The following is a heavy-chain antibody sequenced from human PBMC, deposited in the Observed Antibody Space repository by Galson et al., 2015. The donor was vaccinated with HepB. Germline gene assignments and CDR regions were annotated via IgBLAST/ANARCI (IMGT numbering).Heavy chain of an antibody. V-gene: IGHV1-18*04. CDR3: TRSGRQQWVGGIYYFGLDV. CDR2: ISPYTGNT. D-gene: IGHD6-19*01. CDR1: GYRFTSYG. J-gene: IGHJ6*02. Sequence: SVKVSCKASGYRFTSYGISWVRQAPGQGLEWMGWISPYTGNTDFAQKFQGRLTMTTDTSTFTADMELRNLKSDDTAIYYCTRSGRQQWVGGIYYFGLDVWGQGTTVTVSS.